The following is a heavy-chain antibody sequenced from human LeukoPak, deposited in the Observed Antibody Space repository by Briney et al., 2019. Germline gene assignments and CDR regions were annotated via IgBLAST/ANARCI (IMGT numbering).Heavy chain of an antibody. CDR1: GFIFISFA. CDR2: ISSSGSTT. CDR3: AKDPSGDYVGAFEM. Sequence: GGSLRLSCEASGFIFISFAMSWVRQAPGVGLEWVSSISSSGSTTYYADSVKGRFTISRDNIRNTLNLQMNSLRPDDTALYYCAKDPSGDYVGAFEMWGLGTMVTVSS. V-gene: IGHV3-23*01. J-gene: IGHJ3*02. D-gene: IGHD4-17*01.